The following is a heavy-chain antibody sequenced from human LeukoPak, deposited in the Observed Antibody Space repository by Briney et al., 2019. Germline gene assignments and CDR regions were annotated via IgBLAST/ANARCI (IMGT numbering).Heavy chain of an antibody. D-gene: IGHD3-3*01. V-gene: IGHV4-31*03. J-gene: IGHJ4*02. CDR1: GGSISSGGYY. CDR2: IYYSGST. Sequence: SETLSLTCTVSGGSISSGGYYWSWIRQHPGKGLEWIGYIYYSGSTYYNPSLKGRVTISVDTSKNQFSLKLSSVTATDTAVYYCARAITIFGVVIPFFDYWGQGTLVTVSS. CDR3: ARAITIFGVVIPFFDY.